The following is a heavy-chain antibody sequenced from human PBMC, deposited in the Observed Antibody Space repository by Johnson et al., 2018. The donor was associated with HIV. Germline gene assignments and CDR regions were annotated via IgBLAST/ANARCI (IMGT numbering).Heavy chain of an antibody. CDR3: ARGYSSLSQGAFDI. CDR2: ISYDGSNK. D-gene: IGHD6-13*01. Sequence: QVQLVESGGGVVQPGRSLRLSCAASGFTFSSYAMHWVRQAPGKGLEWVAVISYDGSNKYYADSVKGRFTISRDNSKNTLYLQMNSLRAEDTDVYYCARGYSSLSQGAFDIWGQGTMVTVSS. CDR1: GFTFSSYA. J-gene: IGHJ3*02. V-gene: IGHV3-30-3*01.